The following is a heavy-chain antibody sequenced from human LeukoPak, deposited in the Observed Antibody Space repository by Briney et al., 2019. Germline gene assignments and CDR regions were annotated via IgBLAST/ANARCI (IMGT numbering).Heavy chain of an antibody. CDR1: GFTFSDYY. V-gene: IGHV3-11*04. CDR2: IKGIGPTT. D-gene: IGHD5-18*01. J-gene: IGHJ4*02. Sequence: GGSLRLSCAASGFTFSDYYMSWIRQAPGKGLEWVSTIKGIGPTTYYADSVKGRFTISRDNAKNSLFLQMSSLRADDTAIYYCAKDLIQLWFSAFDYWGQGTLVTVSS. CDR3: AKDLIQLWFSAFDY.